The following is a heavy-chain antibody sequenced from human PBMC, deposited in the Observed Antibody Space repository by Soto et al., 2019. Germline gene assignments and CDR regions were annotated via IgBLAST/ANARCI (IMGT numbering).Heavy chain of an antibody. CDR2: IYPGDSDT. Sequence: PGESLKISCKGSGYGFTTYWIAWVRQMPGKGLEWMGIIYPGDSDTKYSPSFQGQVTISADKSISTAFLQWSSLKASDTAMYYSARHCAGCDYWGQGTLVTVSS. V-gene: IGHV5-51*01. CDR1: GYGFTTYW. CDR3: ARHCAGCDY. J-gene: IGHJ4*02. D-gene: IGHD2-21*01.